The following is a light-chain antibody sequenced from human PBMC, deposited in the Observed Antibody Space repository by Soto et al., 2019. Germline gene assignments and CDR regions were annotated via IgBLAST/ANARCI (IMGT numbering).Light chain of an antibody. Sequence: QSALTQPASVSGFPGQSITIACTGTSGDVGGYVYVSWFQHHPGKAPKLIIYEVSNRPSGVSDRFSASKSGNTASLTISGLQAEDESTYYCSSYSRSNTLVFGTGTKVTVL. J-gene: IGLJ1*01. CDR3: SSYSRSNTLV. CDR1: SGDVGGYVY. CDR2: EVS. V-gene: IGLV2-14*01.